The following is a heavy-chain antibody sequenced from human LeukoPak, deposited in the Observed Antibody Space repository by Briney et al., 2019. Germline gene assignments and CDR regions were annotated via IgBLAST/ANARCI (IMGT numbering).Heavy chain of an antibody. CDR1: GSISPYY. J-gene: IGHJ6*02. CDR2: IHYTWCA. V-gene: IGHV4-59*08. CDR3: TRHAQSYYYGMDV. Sequence: PAETLSLTCTGGSISPYYWSWIRQSPGKGLGWIAQIHYTWCATYNPPLTSRVTISVDTSNHHLYLRLSSVTAADKAAYSCTRHAQSYYYGMDVWGQGTTVTVSS.